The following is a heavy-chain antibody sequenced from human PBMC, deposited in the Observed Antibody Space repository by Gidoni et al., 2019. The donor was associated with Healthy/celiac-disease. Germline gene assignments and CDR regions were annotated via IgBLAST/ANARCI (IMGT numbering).Heavy chain of an antibody. V-gene: IGHV3-33*01. CDR2: IWYDGSNK. J-gene: IGHJ5*02. Sequence: VQLVESGGGVVQPGRSLRLSWAASGFTFRSYGMHWVRQAPGKGLEWVAVIWYDGSNKYYADSVKGRFTISRDNSKNTLYLQMNSLRAEDTAVYYCARDLRLDLDPWGQGTLVTVSS. CDR1: GFTFRSYG. CDR3: ARDLRLDLDP.